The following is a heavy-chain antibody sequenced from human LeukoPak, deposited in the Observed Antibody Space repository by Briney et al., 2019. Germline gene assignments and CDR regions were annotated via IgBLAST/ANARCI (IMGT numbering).Heavy chain of an antibody. D-gene: IGHD5-24*01. V-gene: IGHV1-18*01. CDR2: ISAYNGNT. Sequence: GASVKVSCKASGYTFTSYGISWVRQAPGQGLEWMGWISAYNGNTNYAQKLQGRVTMTTDTSTSTAYMELRSLRSDDTAVYYCARRRDGYNSDWYFDLWGRGTLVTVSS. J-gene: IGHJ2*01. CDR1: GYTFTSYG. CDR3: ARRRDGYNSDWYFDL.